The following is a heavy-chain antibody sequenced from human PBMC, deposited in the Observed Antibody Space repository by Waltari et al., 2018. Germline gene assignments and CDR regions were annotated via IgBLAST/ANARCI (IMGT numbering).Heavy chain of an antibody. CDR1: GFTFSSYS. D-gene: IGHD3-16*01. CDR3: ARERSGGADY. J-gene: IGHJ4*02. CDR2: ISSSSSYI. Sequence: EVQLVESGGGLVKPGGSLRLSCAASGFTFSSYSMNWVRQAPGKGLELVSSISSSSSYIYYADSVKGRFTISRDNSKNTLYLQMNSLRAEDTAVYYCARERSGGADYWGQGTLVTVSS. V-gene: IGHV3-21*04.